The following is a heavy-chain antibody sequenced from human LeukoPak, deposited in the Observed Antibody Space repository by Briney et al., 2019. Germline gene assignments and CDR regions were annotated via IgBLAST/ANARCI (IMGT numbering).Heavy chain of an antibody. D-gene: IGHD3-22*01. J-gene: IGHJ4*02. CDR2: IYYSGST. CDR1: GGSISSGGYY. CDR3: ARGHYDSSGHLDY. Sequence: SETLSLTCTVSGGSISSGGYYWRWIRQHPGKGLEWIGYIYYSGSTYYNPSLKSRVTISVDTSKNQFSLKLSSVTAADTAVYYCARGHYDSSGHLDYWGQGTLVTVSS. V-gene: IGHV4-31*03.